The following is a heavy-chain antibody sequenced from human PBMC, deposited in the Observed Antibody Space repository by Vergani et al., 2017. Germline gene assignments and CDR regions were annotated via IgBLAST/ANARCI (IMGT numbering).Heavy chain of an antibody. J-gene: IGHJ5*02. CDR2: IHASGTK. V-gene: IGHV4-61*02. CDR1: GASITIGSFY. Sequence: QVHLNEAGPGLVKPSQTLSLTCTVSGASITIGSFYWSWIRQPAGKGLEWIGRIHASGTKNYNPSLRSRVTLSVDTSKNQLSLKMISMTAADTAVYYCVRDSWRSDLRGVYWFDTWGQGTLVSVSS. D-gene: IGHD3-10*01. CDR3: VRDSWRSDLRGVYWFDT.